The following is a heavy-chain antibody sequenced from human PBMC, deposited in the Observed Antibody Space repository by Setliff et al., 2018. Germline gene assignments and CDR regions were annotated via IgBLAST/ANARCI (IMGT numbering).Heavy chain of an antibody. CDR1: GLTFSSYS. D-gene: IGHD2-15*01. J-gene: IGHJ4*02. V-gene: IGHV3-48*01. CDR2: ISSSSDTI. Sequence: PGGSLRLSCAASGLTFSSYSMNWVRQAPGKGLEWISYISSSSDTIYYADSVKGRFTISRDNAKKSLYLQMNSLRAGDTALYYCANEGRYCSGGSCYDGLDYWGQGALVTVSS. CDR3: ANEGRYCSGGSCYDGLDY.